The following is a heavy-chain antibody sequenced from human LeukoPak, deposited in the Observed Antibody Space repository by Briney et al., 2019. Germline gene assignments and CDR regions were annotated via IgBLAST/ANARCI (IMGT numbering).Heavy chain of an antibody. Sequence: GESLKISCKGSGYSFTSYWIGWARQMPGKGLEWMGIIYPGDSDTRYSPSFQGQVTISADKSISTAYLQWRSLKASDAAMYYCARRWVGTYFDYWGQGTLVTVSS. J-gene: IGHJ4*02. CDR3: ARRWVGTYFDY. D-gene: IGHD6-13*01. CDR1: GYSFTSYW. V-gene: IGHV5-51*01. CDR2: IYPGDSDT.